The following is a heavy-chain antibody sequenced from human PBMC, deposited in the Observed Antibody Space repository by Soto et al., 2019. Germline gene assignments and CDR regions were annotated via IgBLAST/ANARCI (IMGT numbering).Heavy chain of an antibody. D-gene: IGHD7-27*01. J-gene: IGHJ4*02. Sequence: QVQLVESGGGVVQPGRSLKLSCAASGFIFSSFGMHWVRQAPGKGLEWVAHIWYDGSNTYYVDSVKGRFTISRDKSRNTLYLQMNSLRAEDTAVYHCVRDLLGSGGHFDYWGQGTLVTVSS. CDR1: GFIFSSFG. CDR2: IWYDGSNT. V-gene: IGHV3-33*01. CDR3: VRDLLGSGGHFDY.